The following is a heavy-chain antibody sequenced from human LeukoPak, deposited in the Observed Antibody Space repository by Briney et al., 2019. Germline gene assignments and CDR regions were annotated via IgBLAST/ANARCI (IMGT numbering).Heavy chain of an antibody. CDR3: ARNSRYSFDI. J-gene: IGHJ3*02. Sequence: GGSLRLSCAASGFTFNSHHMNWVRQAPGKGLEWVSYISSGSNAIYYADSVKGRFTMSRDNAKNSLYLPMNSLRAEDTAVYYCARNSRYSFDIWGQGTMVTVSS. CDR1: GFTFNSHH. D-gene: IGHD4-11*01. V-gene: IGHV3-48*01. CDR2: ISSGSNAI.